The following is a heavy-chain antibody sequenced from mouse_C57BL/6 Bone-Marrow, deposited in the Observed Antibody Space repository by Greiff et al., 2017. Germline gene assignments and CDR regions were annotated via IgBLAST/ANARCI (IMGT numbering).Heavy chain of an antibody. CDR1: GFNIKDDY. CDR3: TTDYGSSYPALVAY. D-gene: IGHD1-1*01. J-gene: IGHJ3*01. V-gene: IGHV14-4*01. Sequence: EVQLQQSGAELVRPGASVKLSCTASGFNIKDDYMHWVKQRPEQGLEWIGWIDPENGDTEYASKFQGKATIPADTSSNTAYLQLSSLTSEDTAVYYCTTDYGSSYPALVAYWGQGTLVTVSA. CDR2: IDPENGDT.